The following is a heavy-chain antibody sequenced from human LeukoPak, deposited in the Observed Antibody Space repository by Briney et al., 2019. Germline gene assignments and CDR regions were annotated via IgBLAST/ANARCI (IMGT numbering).Heavy chain of an antibody. CDR1: GYTFTGYY. Sequence: ASVKVSCKASGYTFTGYYMHWVRQAPGQGLEWMGWINPNSGGTNYAQKFQGRVTMTRDTSISTAYMELSRLRSDDTAVYYCARSAHFGIAAAGTSFDYWGQGTLVTVSS. CDR3: ARSAHFGIAAAGTSFDY. J-gene: IGHJ4*02. V-gene: IGHV1-2*02. D-gene: IGHD6-13*01. CDR2: INPNSGGT.